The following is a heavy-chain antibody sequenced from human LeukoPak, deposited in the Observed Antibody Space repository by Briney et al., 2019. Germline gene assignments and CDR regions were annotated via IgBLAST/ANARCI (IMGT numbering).Heavy chain of an antibody. CDR2: ISGSGGST. CDR1: GXXFRFSXYA. J-gene: IGHJ4*02. D-gene: IGHD6-13*01. CDR3: AKDKITLAAAAFYYFDY. Sequence: GGSLRLSCXASGXXFRFSXYAMSWVRQAPGKGLEWVSSISGSGGSTYYADSLKGRFSISRDNSKNTLYLKMNSLRAEDTAVYYCAKDKITLAAAAFYYFDYWGQGTLVTVSS. V-gene: IGHV3-23*01.